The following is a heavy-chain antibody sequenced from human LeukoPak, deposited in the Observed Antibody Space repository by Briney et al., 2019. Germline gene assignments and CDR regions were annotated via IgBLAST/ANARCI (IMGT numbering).Heavy chain of an antibody. CDR1: GYTLTELS. Sequence: ASVKVSCKVSGYTLTELSMHWVRQAPGKGLEWMGGFDPEDGETIYARKFQGRVTMTEDTSTDTAYMELSSLRSEDTAVYYCATFLRVVPAAPPNYWGQGTLVTVPS. J-gene: IGHJ4*02. CDR3: ATFLRVVPAAPPNY. D-gene: IGHD2-2*01. CDR2: FDPEDGET. V-gene: IGHV1-24*01.